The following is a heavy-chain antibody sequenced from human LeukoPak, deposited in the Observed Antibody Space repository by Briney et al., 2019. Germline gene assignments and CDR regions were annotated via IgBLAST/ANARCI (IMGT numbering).Heavy chain of an antibody. V-gene: IGHV3-43*02. D-gene: IGHD3-3*01. CDR2: ITGDGGTT. CDR1: GFTFGDYT. Sequence: PGGSLRLPCAASGFTFGDYTMHWFRQPPGRGLQWVSLITGDGGTTSYAGSVKGRFTISRDNSKNSLSLHMNSLRNEDTALYYCAKGHFGAGHYWGQGTLVTVSS. J-gene: IGHJ4*02. CDR3: AKGHFGAGHY.